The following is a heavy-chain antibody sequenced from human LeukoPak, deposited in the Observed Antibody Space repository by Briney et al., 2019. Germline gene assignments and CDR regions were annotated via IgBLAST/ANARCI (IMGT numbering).Heavy chain of an antibody. CDR2: INHSGST. CDR3: ARQYGSGSYLPSYYYYYMDV. J-gene: IGHJ6*03. V-gene: IGHV4-34*01. CDR1: GGSFSGYY. Sequence: SETLSLTCAVYGGSFSGYYWSWIRQPPGKGLEWIGEINHSGSTNYNPSLKSRVTISVDTSKNQFPLKLSSVTAADTAVYYCARQYGSGSYLPSYYYYYMDVWGKGTTVTISS. D-gene: IGHD3-10*01.